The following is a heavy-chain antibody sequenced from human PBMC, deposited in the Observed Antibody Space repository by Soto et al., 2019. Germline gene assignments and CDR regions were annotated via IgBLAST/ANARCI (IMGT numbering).Heavy chain of an antibody. CDR3: ARGSSYALDY. CDR2: INSDGSST. J-gene: IGHJ4*02. V-gene: IGHV3-74*01. D-gene: IGHD3-16*01. CDR1: GFTFSRYP. Sequence: EVQLVASGGGLVQPGGSLRLSCAASGFTFSRYPMHWVRQAPGKGLVWVSRINSDGSSTRYADSVKGRFTVSRDNAKNTLYLEMNSLRAEDTAVYYCARGSSYALDYWGQGTLVTVSS.